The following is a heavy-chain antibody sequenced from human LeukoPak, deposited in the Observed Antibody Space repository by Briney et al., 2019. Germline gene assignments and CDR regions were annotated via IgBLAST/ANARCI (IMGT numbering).Heavy chain of an antibody. Sequence: SETLSLTCAVYGGSFSGYYWSWIRQPPGKGLEWIGEINHSGSTNYNPSLKSRVTISVDTSKNQFSLKLSSVTAADTAVYYCARLRDEEDYWGQGTLVTVSS. J-gene: IGHJ4*02. V-gene: IGHV4-34*01. D-gene: IGHD3-10*01. CDR2: INHSGST. CDR1: GGSFSGYY. CDR3: ARLRDEEDY.